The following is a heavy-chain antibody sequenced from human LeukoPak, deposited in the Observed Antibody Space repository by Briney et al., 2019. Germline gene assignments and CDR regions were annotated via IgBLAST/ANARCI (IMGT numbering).Heavy chain of an antibody. D-gene: IGHD2-2*01. CDR2: IKQDGSEK. V-gene: IGHV3-7*01. Sequence: GGSLRLSCAASGFTFSSYWMSWVRQAPGKGLEWVANIKQDGSEKYYVDSVKGRFTISRDNAKNSLYLQMNSLRAEDTAVYYCARSCSSTSCYQRGMDVWGQGTTVTVS. J-gene: IGHJ6*02. CDR3: ARSCSSTSCYQRGMDV. CDR1: GFTFSSYW.